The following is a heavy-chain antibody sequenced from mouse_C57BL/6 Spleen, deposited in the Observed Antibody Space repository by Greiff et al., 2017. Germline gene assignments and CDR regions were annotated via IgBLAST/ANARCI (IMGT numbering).Heavy chain of an antibody. Sequence: QVQLQQSGAELVRPGASVTLSCKASGYTFTDYEMHWVKQTPVHGLEWIGAIDPETGGTAYNQKFKGKAILTADKSSRTAYMELRSLTSEDSAVDYCTRSGPRRYFDYWGQGTTLTVSS. D-gene: IGHD2-12*01. CDR3: TRSGPRRYFDY. CDR2: IDPETGGT. V-gene: IGHV1-15*01. CDR1: GYTFTDYE. J-gene: IGHJ2*01.